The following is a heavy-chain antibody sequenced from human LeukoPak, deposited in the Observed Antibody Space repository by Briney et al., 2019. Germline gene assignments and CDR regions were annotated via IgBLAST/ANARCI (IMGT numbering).Heavy chain of an antibody. J-gene: IGHJ5*02. Sequence: PSETLSLTCTVSGGSISSYYWSWIRQPPGKGLECIGYIYYSGSTNYNPSLKSRVTISVHTSKNQFSLKLSSVTAADTAVYYCARLDWEWGSSTYNWFDPWGQGTLVTVSS. CDR1: GGSISSYY. D-gene: IGHD3-16*01. V-gene: IGHV4-59*08. CDR2: IYYSGST. CDR3: ARLDWEWGSSTYNWFDP.